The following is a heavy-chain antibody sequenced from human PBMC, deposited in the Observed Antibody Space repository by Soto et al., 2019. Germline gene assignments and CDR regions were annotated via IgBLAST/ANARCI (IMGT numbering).Heavy chain of an antibody. Sequence: EWVAYVSTSSGTSYYADSVKGRFTISKDNAKASLYLQMNSLRAEDTAVYYCARDNYF. V-gene: IGHV3-48*01. J-gene: IGHJ4*01. CDR3: ARDNYF. CDR2: VSTSSGTS.